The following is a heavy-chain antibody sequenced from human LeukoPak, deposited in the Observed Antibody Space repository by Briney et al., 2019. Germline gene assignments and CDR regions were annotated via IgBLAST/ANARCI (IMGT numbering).Heavy chain of an antibody. Sequence: SETLSLTCAVYGGSFSGYYWSWIRQPPGKGLEWIGEINHSGSTNYNPSLKSRVTISVDTSKNQFSLKLSSVTAADTAVYYCARGLGVIGKYYFDYWGQGTLVTVSS. D-gene: IGHD2/OR15-2a*01. CDR1: GGSFSGYY. CDR3: ARGLGVIGKYYFDY. V-gene: IGHV4-34*01. CDR2: INHSGST. J-gene: IGHJ4*02.